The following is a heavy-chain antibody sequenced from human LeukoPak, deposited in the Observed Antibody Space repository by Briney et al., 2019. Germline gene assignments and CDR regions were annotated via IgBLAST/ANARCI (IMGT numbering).Heavy chain of an antibody. CDR3: ARDNIWDY. CDR1: GFTFCVYW. Sequence: GGSLRPSCAPPGFTFCVYWRCWVRQAPGEGLEWVANIKQDGSEKYYVDSVKGRFTISRDNAKNSLYLQMNSLRAEDTAVYYCARDNIWDYWGQGTLVTVSS. V-gene: IGHV3-7*01. CDR2: IKQDGSEK. J-gene: IGHJ4*02. D-gene: IGHD2/OR15-2a*01.